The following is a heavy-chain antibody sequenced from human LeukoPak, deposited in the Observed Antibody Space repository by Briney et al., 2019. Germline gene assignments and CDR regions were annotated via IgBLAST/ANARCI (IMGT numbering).Heavy chain of an antibody. CDR2: IKPDGSEN. J-gene: IGHJ6*02. CDR3: ARGHYGMDV. Sequence: GGSLRLSCAASEFILSNWWMTWVRQAPGEGLEWVASIKPDGSENYHVDSVKGRFTVSRDNARSSLYLQMNSLRAEDTAVYYCARGHYGMDVWGQGTTVTVSS. CDR1: EFILSNWW. V-gene: IGHV3-7*01.